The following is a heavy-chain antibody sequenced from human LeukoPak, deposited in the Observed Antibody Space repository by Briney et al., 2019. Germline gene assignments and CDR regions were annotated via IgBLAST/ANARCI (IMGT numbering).Heavy chain of an antibody. CDR3: ARLFSGYDYRRKYYYYYGIDV. V-gene: IGHV4-59*01. CDR1: GGSISSYY. Sequence: SETLSLTCTVSGGSISSYYWSWIRQPPGKGLEWIGYIYYSGSTNYNPSLKSRVTISVDTSKNQFSLKLSSVTAADTAVYYCARLFSGYDYRRKYYYYYGIDVWGQGTTVTVSS. D-gene: IGHD5-12*01. CDR2: IYYSGST. J-gene: IGHJ6*02.